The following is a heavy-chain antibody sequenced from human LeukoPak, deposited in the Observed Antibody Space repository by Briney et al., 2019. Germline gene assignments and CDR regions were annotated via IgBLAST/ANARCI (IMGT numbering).Heavy chain of an antibody. V-gene: IGHV1-46*01. CDR1: GYTFTSNY. Sequence: ASVKVPCKSFGYTFTSNYMHWVRQAPGQGPERMGVISPSGASTTYAQTFQGRVTLTRDMSTSTDYLELSGLRSEDTAVYYCARDNSVRDEAWWFTPWGQGTLVTVSS. CDR2: ISPSGAST. J-gene: IGHJ5*02. CDR3: ARDNSVRDEAWWFTP. D-gene: IGHD5-24*01.